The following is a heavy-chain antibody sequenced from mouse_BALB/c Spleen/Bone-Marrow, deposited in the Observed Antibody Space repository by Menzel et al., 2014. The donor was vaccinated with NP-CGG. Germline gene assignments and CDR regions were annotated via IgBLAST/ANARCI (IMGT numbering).Heavy chain of an antibody. J-gene: IGHJ3*01. CDR2: IYPGDGDT. CDR3: ARFGPPAY. Sequence: VQLQQSGAELARPGASVKLSCKASGYTFTSYWMQWVKQRPGQGLEWIGAIYPGDGDTRYTQKFKGKATLTADKSSSTAYMQLSSLASEDSAVYYCARFGPPAYWGQGTLVTVSA. V-gene: IGHV1-87*01. CDR1: GYTFTSYW.